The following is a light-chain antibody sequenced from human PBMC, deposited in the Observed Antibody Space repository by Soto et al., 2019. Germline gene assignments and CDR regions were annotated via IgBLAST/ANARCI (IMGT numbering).Light chain of an antibody. Sequence: EVVLTQSPGTLSLSPGEIATLSCSASQSVSNNYLAWYQQKPGQAPRLLIYGASNRATGIPDRFSGSGSGTDFTLTISDVQPEDFALXYCHQRQSWPRTFGQGTKVDIK. CDR1: QSVSNNY. J-gene: IGKJ1*01. CDR2: GAS. CDR3: HQRQSWPRT. V-gene: IGKV3-20*01.